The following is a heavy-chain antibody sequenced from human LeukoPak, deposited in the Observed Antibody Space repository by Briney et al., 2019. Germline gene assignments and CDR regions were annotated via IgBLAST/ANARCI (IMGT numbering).Heavy chain of an antibody. J-gene: IGHJ6*02. Sequence: GGSLRLSCAASGFTFSSYAMSWVRQAPGKGLKWVSAISGSGGSTYYADSVKGRFTISRDNSKNTLYLQMNSLRAEDTAVYYCAKTYCGGDCYSHYYYGMDVWGQGTTVTVSS. V-gene: IGHV3-23*01. CDR3: AKTYCGGDCYSHYYYGMDV. CDR1: GFTFSSYA. CDR2: ISGSGGST. D-gene: IGHD2-21*02.